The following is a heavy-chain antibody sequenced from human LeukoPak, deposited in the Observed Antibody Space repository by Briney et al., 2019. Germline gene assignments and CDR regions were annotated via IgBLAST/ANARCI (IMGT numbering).Heavy chain of an antibody. CDR1: GFTFSSYA. CDR3: AKDASIAAAGADY. V-gene: IGHV3-23*01. D-gene: IGHD6-13*01. Sequence: GGSLRLSCAASGFTFSSYAMSWVRQAPGKGLEWVSAISASGGTTYYADSVKGRFTISRDNPKNTLYLQMNSLRAEDTAVYYCAKDASIAAAGADYWGQGTLVTVSS. CDR2: ISASGGTT. J-gene: IGHJ4*02.